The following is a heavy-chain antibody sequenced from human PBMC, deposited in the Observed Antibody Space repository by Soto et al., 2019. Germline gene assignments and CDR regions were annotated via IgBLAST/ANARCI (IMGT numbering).Heavy chain of an antibody. CDR2: INHSGST. CDR1: GGSFSGYY. D-gene: IGHD3-10*01. V-gene: IGHV4-34*01. Sequence: SETLSLTCAVYGGSFSGYYWSWIRQPPGKGLEWIGEINHSGSTNYNPSLKSRVTISVDTSKNQFSLKLSSVTAADTAVYYCAREVNYYYMDVWGKGTTVTVSS. J-gene: IGHJ6*03. CDR3: AREVNYYYMDV.